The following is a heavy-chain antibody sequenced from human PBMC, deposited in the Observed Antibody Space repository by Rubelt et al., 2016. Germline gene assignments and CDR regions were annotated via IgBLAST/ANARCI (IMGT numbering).Heavy chain of an antibody. CDR1: VGSFSGYS. V-gene: IGHV4-34*02. D-gene: IGHD4-17*01. CDR2: IYYSGST. J-gene: IGHJ4*02. CDR3: ARDASTDYDVDY. Sequence: QVQLQQWGAGLLKPSETLSLTCAVFVGSFSGYSRSWIRQPPGKGLEWIGSIYYSGSTYYNPSLNSRVTISVDTSNNQVSLNRNSVTAADTAVYYCARDASTDYDVDYWGQGSLVTVSS.